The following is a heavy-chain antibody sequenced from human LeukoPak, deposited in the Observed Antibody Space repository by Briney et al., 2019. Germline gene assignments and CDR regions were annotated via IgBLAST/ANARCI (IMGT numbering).Heavy chain of an antibody. D-gene: IGHD6-19*01. V-gene: IGHV3-74*01. CDR3: ARKVAATTDFDF. CDR2: IESDGGRT. CDR1: GFTFSHYW. J-gene: IGHJ4*02. Sequence: GGSLRLSCAASGFTFSHYWMHWVRQAPGKGLVWVSRIESDGGRTDYADSLKGRFTISRDNAKNTLYLEMNSLRAEDTAVYYCARKVAATTDFDFWGQGTLVTVSS.